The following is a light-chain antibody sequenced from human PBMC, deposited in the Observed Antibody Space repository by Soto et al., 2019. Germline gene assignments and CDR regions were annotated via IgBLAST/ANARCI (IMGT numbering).Light chain of an antibody. V-gene: IGKV3-11*01. CDR1: QSVSSY. Sequence: EIVLTQSPATLSLSPGERATLSCRASQSVSSYLAWYQQKPGQAPRLLIYDASNRATGIPARFSVSGSGTDLPLTISSLEPEDLSVFFCQQRSNWPSTFGGGTKVQIK. CDR3: QQRSNWPST. CDR2: DAS. J-gene: IGKJ4*01.